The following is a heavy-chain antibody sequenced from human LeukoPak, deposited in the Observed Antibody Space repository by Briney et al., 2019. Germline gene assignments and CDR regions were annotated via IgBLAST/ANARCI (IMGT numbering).Heavy chain of an antibody. D-gene: IGHD6-13*01. V-gene: IGHV1-8*01. CDR3: ARGPSQQQLRLGYWFDP. J-gene: IGHJ5*02. CDR2: MNPNSGNT. CDR1: GYTFTTHD. Sequence: ASVKVSCKTSGYTFTTHDTNWVRQATGQGLEWMGWMNPNSGNTGYAQKFQGRVTMIKNTSSSTAYMELSSLRSDDTAVYYCARGPSQQQLRLGYWFDPWGQGTLVTVSS.